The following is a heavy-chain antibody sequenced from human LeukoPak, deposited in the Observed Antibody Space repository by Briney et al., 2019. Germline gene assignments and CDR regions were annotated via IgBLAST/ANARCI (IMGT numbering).Heavy chain of an antibody. J-gene: IGHJ4*02. CDR3: ARQDFGSGILPGY. V-gene: IGHV4-31*03. CDR2: IYYSGSI. D-gene: IGHD3-10*01. Sequence: SETLSLTCTVSGGSISSGGYYWSWIRQHPGKGLEWIGYIYYSGSIYYNPSLKSRVTISIDTSKSHFSLKLSSVTAADMAVYYCARQDFGSGILPGYWGQGTLVTVSS. CDR1: GGSISSGGYY.